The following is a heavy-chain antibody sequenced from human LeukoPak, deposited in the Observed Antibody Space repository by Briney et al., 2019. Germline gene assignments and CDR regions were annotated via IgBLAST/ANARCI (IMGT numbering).Heavy chain of an antibody. Sequence: SETLSLTCTVSGGSISSYYWNWIRQPAVKGLEWIGRIYTSGSTNYNPSLKSRVTMSVDTSKNQFSLKLSSVTAADTAVYYCARESSLATISYYYMDVWGKGTTVTVSS. CDR2: IYTSGST. J-gene: IGHJ6*03. D-gene: IGHD5-12*01. CDR3: ARESSLATISYYYMDV. CDR1: GGSISSYY. V-gene: IGHV4-4*07.